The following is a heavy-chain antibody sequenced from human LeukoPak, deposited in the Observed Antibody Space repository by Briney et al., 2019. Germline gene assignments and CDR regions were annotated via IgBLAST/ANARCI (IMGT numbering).Heavy chain of an antibody. CDR2: IYYSGST. Sequence: PSETLSLTCTVSGGSISSGGYYWSWIRQHPGKGLEWIGYIYYSGSTYYNPSLKSRVTISVDTSKNQFSLKLSSVTAADTAVYYCARAVQLWALPHGMDVWGQGTTVTVSS. CDR3: ARAVQLWALPHGMDV. V-gene: IGHV4-31*03. CDR1: GGSISSGGYY. D-gene: IGHD5-18*01. J-gene: IGHJ6*02.